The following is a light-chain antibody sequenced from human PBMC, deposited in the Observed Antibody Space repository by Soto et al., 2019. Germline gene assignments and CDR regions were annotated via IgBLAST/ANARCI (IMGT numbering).Light chain of an antibody. CDR1: QSIRTD. J-gene: IGKJ1*01. Sequence: EIVLKQSPATLSVSTGERATLSCRASQSIRTDLAWYQQKPGQAPSLLIFSASTRATGVPARFSGSGSGTEFTLTISSLQSEDFAVYYCQQYNKWPQWTFGQGTNVDIK. CDR3: QQYNKWPQWT. V-gene: IGKV3-15*01. CDR2: SAS.